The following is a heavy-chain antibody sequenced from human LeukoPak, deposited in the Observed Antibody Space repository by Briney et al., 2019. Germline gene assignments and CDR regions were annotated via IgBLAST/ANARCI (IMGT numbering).Heavy chain of an antibody. CDR2: RNTNSGNT. D-gene: IGHD3-3*01. CDR1: GSTGSSYD. J-gene: IGHJ5*02. V-gene: IGHV1-8*01. Sequence: PSVKLSFTSSGSTGSSYDINWVRQATGQGLEWMGWRNTNSGNTGNEKKFQGRGTITTTTSIRTAYIEMSSLTTGDPAVYYGTRGPVSGTYYLWSGYYTTRWFDPWGQGTLVTVFS. CDR3: TRGPVSGTYYLWSGYYTTRWFDP.